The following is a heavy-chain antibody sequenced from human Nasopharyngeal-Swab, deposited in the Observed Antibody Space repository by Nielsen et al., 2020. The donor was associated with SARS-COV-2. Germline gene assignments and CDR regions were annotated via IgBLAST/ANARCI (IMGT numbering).Heavy chain of an antibody. CDR3: ARSGLAGIDAFDL. Sequence: GESLKISCAASGFTLSSYWIYWVRQAPGKGLVWVSRINSDGSTTNYADSMKGRFTISRDNAKNTLYLQMNSLRAEDTAVYYCARSGLAGIDAFDLWGQGTMVTVS. J-gene: IGHJ3*01. D-gene: IGHD6-19*01. CDR1: GFTLSSYW. CDR2: INSDGSTT. V-gene: IGHV3-74*01.